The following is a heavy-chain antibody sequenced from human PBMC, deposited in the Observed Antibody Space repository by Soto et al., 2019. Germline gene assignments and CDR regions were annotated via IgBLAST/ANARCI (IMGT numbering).Heavy chain of an antibody. CDR2: IIPIFGTA. Sequence: ASVKVSCKASGGTFSSYAISWVRQAPGQGLEWMGGIIPIFGTANYAQKFQGRVTITADESTSTAYMELSSLRSEDTAVYYCARFRVKDYYYGMDVWGQGTTVTVSS. CDR3: ARFRVKDYYYGMDV. D-gene: IGHD3-10*01. J-gene: IGHJ6*02. CDR1: GGTFSSYA. V-gene: IGHV1-69*13.